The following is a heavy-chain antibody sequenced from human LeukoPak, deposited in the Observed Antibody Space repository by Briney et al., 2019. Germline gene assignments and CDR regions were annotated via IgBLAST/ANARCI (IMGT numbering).Heavy chain of an antibody. CDR3: ARDPNGDYAFDI. CDR2: ISYDGSNK. CDR1: GFTFSSYA. V-gene: IGHV3-30-3*01. J-gene: IGHJ3*02. Sequence: GGSLRLSCAASGFTFSSYAMHWVRQAPGKGLEWVAVISYDGSNKYYADSVKGRFTISRDNSKNTLYLQMNSLRAEGTAVYYCARDPNGDYAFDIWGQGTMVTVSS. D-gene: IGHD4-17*01.